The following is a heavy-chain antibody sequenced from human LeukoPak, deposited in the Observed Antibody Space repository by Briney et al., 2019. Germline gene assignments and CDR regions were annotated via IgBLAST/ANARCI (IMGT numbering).Heavy chain of an antibody. CDR2: INPGDSDT. CDR1: GYTFTNYW. Sequence: GESLKISCKGSGYTFTNYWIAWVRQMPGKGLEWMGIINPGDSDTRYRPSFQGQVTISADKSINTAYLQWSSLKALDTAIYYCTRLVRGSGWFPFDYWGQGTLVIVSS. CDR3: TRLVRGSGWFPFDY. D-gene: IGHD6-19*01. J-gene: IGHJ4*02. V-gene: IGHV5-51*01.